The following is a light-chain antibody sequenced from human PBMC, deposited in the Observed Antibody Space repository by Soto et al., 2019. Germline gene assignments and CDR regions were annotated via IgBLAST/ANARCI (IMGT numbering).Light chain of an antibody. J-gene: IGLJ3*02. Sequence: QSALTQSRSVSGSPGQSVTISCTGTSSDVSWYQHHPGKAPKLMIYDVYKRPSGVPGRFSGSKSGNTPSLTISGLQAEDEADYYCSSYAGRHVWVFGGGTKLTVL. CDR3: SSYAGRHVWV. CDR1: SSDV. CDR2: DVY. V-gene: IGLV2-11*01.